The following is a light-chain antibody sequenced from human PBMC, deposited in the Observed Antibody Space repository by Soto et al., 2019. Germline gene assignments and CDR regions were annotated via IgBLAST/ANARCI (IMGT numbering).Light chain of an antibody. CDR2: DAS. Sequence: EIVLTQSPATLSLSPGERATFSCRASQRVSSYLAWYQQKPGQAPRLLIYDASTRATGIAARFSGSGSRTDFTLTISSLEPEDFAVYYCQQHNNWPPSITFGQGTRLEIK. CDR1: QRVSSY. V-gene: IGKV3-11*01. CDR3: QQHNNWPPSIT. J-gene: IGKJ5*01.